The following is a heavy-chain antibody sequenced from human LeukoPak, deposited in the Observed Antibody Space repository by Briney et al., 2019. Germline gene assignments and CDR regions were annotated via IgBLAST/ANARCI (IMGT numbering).Heavy chain of an antibody. Sequence: SETLSLTCTVSGGSISSSSYYWGWIRQPPGKGLEWIGSIYYSGSTYYNPSLKSRVTISVDTSKNQFSLKLSSVTAADTAVYYCARRGYYGAFDIWGQGTMVTVSS. CDR1: GGSISSSSYY. D-gene: IGHD3-3*01. CDR2: IYYSGST. V-gene: IGHV4-39*01. CDR3: ARRGYYGAFDI. J-gene: IGHJ3*02.